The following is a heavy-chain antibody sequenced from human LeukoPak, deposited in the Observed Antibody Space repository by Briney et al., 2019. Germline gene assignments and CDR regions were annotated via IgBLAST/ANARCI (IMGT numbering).Heavy chain of an antibody. J-gene: IGHJ4*02. D-gene: IGHD6-13*01. CDR3: ARFIAAPYYFDY. CDR2: ISSSRSYI. V-gene: IGHV3-21*01. CDR1: GFTFSSYS. Sequence: TGGSLRLSCAASGFTFSSYSMNWVRQAPEKGLEWVSFISSSRSYIYYADSVKGRFTISRDNAKNSLYLQMNSLRAEDTAVYYCARFIAAPYYFDYWGRGTLVTVSS.